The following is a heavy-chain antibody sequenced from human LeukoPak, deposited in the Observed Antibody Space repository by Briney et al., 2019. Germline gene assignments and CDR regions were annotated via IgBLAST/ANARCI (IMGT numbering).Heavy chain of an antibody. V-gene: IGHV1-2*02. D-gene: IGHD3-9*01. CDR3: ARDPDYGILTGSVWAFWFDP. Sequence: ASVKVSCKASGYTFIAYYMHWVRQAPGQGLEWMGWINPNSGGTNYAQKFQGRVTMTRDTSISTAYMELSRLRSDDTAVYYCARDPDYGILTGSVWAFWFDPWGREPWSPSPQ. J-gene: IGHJ5*02. CDR2: INPNSGGT. CDR1: GYTFIAYY.